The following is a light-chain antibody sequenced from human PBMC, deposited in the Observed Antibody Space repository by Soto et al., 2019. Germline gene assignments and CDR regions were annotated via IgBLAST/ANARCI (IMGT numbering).Light chain of an antibody. V-gene: IGKV1-5*01. CDR1: QSIGTW. CDR3: QQYNSYSKT. Sequence: DIQMTQSTSTLSAFIGDRVTITCRASQSIGTWLAWYQQKPGKAPKLLIYDVSTLQSGVPTRFSGSAPGTEFTLTISSLQPDDFATYYCQQYNSYSKTFGQGTKVDI. CDR2: DVS. J-gene: IGKJ1*01.